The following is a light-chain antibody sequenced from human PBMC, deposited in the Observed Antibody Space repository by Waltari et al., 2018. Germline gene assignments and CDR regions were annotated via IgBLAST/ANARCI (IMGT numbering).Light chain of an antibody. J-gene: IGKJ1*01. CDR2: DAS. Sequence: EIALTQSPAPMSSSPGERATLSCRASQSISIYLAWYQQKPGQAPRLLMYDASYRANGIPARFSGSGSGTDFTLSISSLEPEDFAVYYCQQRTSWPRTFGPGTKVEIK. CDR3: QQRTSWPRT. V-gene: IGKV3-11*01. CDR1: QSISIY.